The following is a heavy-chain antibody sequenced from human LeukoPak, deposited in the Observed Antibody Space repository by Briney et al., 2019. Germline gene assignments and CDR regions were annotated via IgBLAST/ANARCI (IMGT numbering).Heavy chain of an antibody. D-gene: IGHD6-6*01. CDR1: GGSISSYY. Sequence: PSETLSLTCTVSGGSISSYYWSWIRQPAGKGLEWIGRIYTSGSTNYNPSLKNRVTMSADTSKNQFSLKLSSVTAADTAVYYCARATGIAARRYFDYWGQGTLVTVSS. J-gene: IGHJ4*02. CDR2: IYTSGST. V-gene: IGHV4-4*07. CDR3: ARATGIAARRYFDY.